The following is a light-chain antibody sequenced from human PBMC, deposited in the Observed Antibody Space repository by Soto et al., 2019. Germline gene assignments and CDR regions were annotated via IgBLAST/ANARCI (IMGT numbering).Light chain of an antibody. CDR3: QQYESSPPSYT. CDR2: GAS. Sequence: EIVLTQSPGTLSLSPGERATLSCRASQSLTSSYLAWYQQKPGQAPRLHIYGASSRATGIPNRFSGSGSGTDFTLTISRLEPEDFAVYYGQQYESSPPSYTFGQGTKLEIK. V-gene: IGKV3-20*01. J-gene: IGKJ2*01. CDR1: QSLTSSY.